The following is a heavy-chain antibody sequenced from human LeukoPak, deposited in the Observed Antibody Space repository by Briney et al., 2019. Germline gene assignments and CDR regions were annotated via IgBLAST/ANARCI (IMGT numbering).Heavy chain of an antibody. D-gene: IGHD1-26*01. CDR3: AKGLRKLIVGSTEYYFDY. V-gene: IGHV3-11*04. CDR1: GFGFSNSY. J-gene: IGHJ4*02. CDR2: ISGDGRDI. Sequence: GGSLRLSCVVSGFGFSNSYMTWIRQPPGKGLESLAYISGDGRDIYYADSVKGRFTISRDNSKNTLYLQMNSLRAEDTAVYYCAKGLRKLIVGSTEYYFDYWGQGTLVTVSS.